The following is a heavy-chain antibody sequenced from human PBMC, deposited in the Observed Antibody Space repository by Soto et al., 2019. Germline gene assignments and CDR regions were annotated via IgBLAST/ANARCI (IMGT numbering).Heavy chain of an antibody. V-gene: IGHV3-23*01. D-gene: IGHD6-13*01. CDR1: GFTFSSYA. CDR2: ISGSGGST. J-gene: IGHJ4*02. Sequence: GGSLRLSCAASGFTFSSYAMSWVRQAPGKGLEWVSAISGSGGSTYYADSVKGRFTISRDNSKNTLYLQMNSLRAEDTAVYYCAKAYSSSWYSFPGFDYWGQGTLVTVSS. CDR3: AKAYSSSWYSFPGFDY.